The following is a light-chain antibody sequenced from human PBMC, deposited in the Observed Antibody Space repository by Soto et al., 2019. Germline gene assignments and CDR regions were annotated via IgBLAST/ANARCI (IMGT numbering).Light chain of an antibody. CDR1: QSVSNS. V-gene: IGKV3-11*01. J-gene: IGKJ4*01. CDR2: DVS. Sequence: ILLTQSPATLSLSPGERVTLSCISSQSVSNSLAWYQQKPGQPPRLLIYDVSNRATGIPARFSGSGSGTDFTLTITSLEPEDFAVYYCQQRSNWPPLTFGGGTKVDI. CDR3: QQRSNWPPLT.